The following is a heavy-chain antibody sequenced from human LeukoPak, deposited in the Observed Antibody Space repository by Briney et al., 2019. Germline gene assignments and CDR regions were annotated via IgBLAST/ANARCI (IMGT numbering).Heavy chain of an antibody. CDR3: ASVGYYESSGYYVY. Sequence: WASVKVSCKASGYTLTDYYMHWVRQAPGQGLEWMGRIKPNSGGTKYAQTVQGRFTITRDNSISSVYMELSSLRSDDTAVYYCASVGYYESSGYYVYWGQGTLVTVSS. V-gene: IGHV1-2*02. D-gene: IGHD3-22*01. J-gene: IGHJ4*02. CDR2: IKPNSGGT. CDR1: GYTLTDYY.